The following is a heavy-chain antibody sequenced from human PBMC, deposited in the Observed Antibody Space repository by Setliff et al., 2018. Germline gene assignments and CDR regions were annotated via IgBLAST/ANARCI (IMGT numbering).Heavy chain of an antibody. J-gene: IGHJ4*02. CDR3: HMGGYDFSNFRFDS. V-gene: IGHV1-18*01. D-gene: IGHD4-4*01. Sequence: AASVKVSCKASGYTFTRYGISWVRQAPGQGLEWMGWINPNSGGTNYAQKFQGRVIMTADTSTETAYMELRSLISSDTAVYYCHMGGYDFSNFRFDSWGQGTRVTVSS. CDR1: GYTFTRYG. CDR2: INPNSGGT.